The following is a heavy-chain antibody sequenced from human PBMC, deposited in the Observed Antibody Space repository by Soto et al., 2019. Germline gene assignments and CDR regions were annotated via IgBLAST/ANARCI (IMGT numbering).Heavy chain of an antibody. J-gene: IGHJ4*02. V-gene: IGHV3-23*01. CDR2: ISGSGGST. D-gene: IGHD3-22*01. Sequence: GGSLRLSCAVSGFTSSNYAMSWVRQAPGKGLEWVSAISGSGGSTNYADSVKGRFTISRDNSKNTLYLQMDSLRAEDTAVYYCAKDSISSDGGYYLYYFDSWGQGTLVTVSS. CDR3: AKDSISSDGGYYLYYFDS. CDR1: GFTSSNYA.